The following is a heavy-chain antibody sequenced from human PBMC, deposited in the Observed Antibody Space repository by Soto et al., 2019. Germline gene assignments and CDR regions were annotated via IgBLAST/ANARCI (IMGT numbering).Heavy chain of an antibody. CDR1: GFTFSSYA. V-gene: IGHV3-30-3*01. CDR2: ISYDGSNK. J-gene: IGHJ6*02. CDR3: ASDGTMVYASGRMDV. Sequence: QVQLVESGGGVVQPGRSLRLSCAASGFTFSSYAMHWVRQAPGKGLEWVAVISYDGSNKYYADSVKGRFTISRDNSKNTLYLQMNSLRAEDTAVYYCASDGTMVYASGRMDVWGQGTTVTFSS. D-gene: IGHD2-8*01.